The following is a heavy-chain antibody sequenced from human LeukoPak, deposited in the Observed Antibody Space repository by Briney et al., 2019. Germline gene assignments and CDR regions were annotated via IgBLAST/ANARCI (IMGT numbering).Heavy chain of an antibody. CDR1: GFTFSSYS. D-gene: IGHD2-2*02. Sequence: GGSLRLSCAASGFTFSSYSMNWVRQAPGKGLEWVSYISSSTGTIYYADSVKGRFTISRDNAKNSLYLQMNSLRAEDTALYYCAREFPYTYCSSTSCYRYYYYYMDVWGKGTTVTVSS. V-gene: IGHV3-48*01. CDR3: AREFPYTYCSSTSCYRYYYYYMDV. CDR2: ISSSTGTI. J-gene: IGHJ6*03.